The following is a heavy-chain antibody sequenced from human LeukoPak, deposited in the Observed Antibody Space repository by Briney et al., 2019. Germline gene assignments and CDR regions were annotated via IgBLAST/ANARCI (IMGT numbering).Heavy chain of an antibody. CDR2: IIPIFGTA. D-gene: IGHD2-15*01. CDR3: ARGASSGGSCYYIFDY. J-gene: IGHJ4*02. CDR1: GGTFSSYA. V-gene: IGHV1-69*01. Sequence: VASVKVSCKASGGTFSSYAISWVRQAPGQGLEWMGGIIPIFGTANYAQKFQGRVTITADESTSTAYMELSSLRSEDTAVYYCARGASSGGSCYYIFDYWGQGTLVTVSS.